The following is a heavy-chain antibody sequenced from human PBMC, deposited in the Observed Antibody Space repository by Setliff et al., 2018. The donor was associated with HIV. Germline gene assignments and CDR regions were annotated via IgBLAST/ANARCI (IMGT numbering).Heavy chain of an antibody. CDR3: ATYADRESNRFDP. CDR1: GGSISSHY. J-gene: IGHJ5*02. Sequence: NPSETLSLTCTVSGGSISSHYWSWIRQPPGKGLEWIGYTYYSGSTNCNPSLKSRVTISVDTSKNQFSLKLSSVTAADTAVYYCATYADRESNRFDPWGQGILVTVSS. CDR2: TYYSGST. D-gene: IGHD3-10*01. V-gene: IGHV4-59*08.